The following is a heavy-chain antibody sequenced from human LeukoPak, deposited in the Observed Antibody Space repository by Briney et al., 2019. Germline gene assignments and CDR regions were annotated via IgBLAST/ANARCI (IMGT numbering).Heavy chain of an antibody. CDR3: ARPEYRYGYILDY. V-gene: IGHV1-2*02. J-gene: IGHJ4*02. CDR1: GYTFTGHY. D-gene: IGHD5-18*01. Sequence: ASVKVSCKASGYTFTGHYIHWVRQAPGQGLEWMGWIKPDSGATNYGQKFQGRVTMTRDPSISTAHMELSRLTSDDSAVYYCARPEYRYGYILDYWGQGTLVTVSS. CDR2: IKPDSGAT.